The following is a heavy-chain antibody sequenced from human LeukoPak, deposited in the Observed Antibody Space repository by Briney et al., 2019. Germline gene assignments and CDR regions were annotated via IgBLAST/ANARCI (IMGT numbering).Heavy chain of an antibody. V-gene: IGHV3-7*01. CDR3: FRDDGPGT. D-gene: IGHD3-10*01. CDR2: IKEDGTDK. CDR1: GFTFTTYW. Sequence: GGSLRLSCAASGFTFTTYWMSWVRQAPGKGPEWVANIKEDGTDKYYVESVRGRFTISRDNAKNSLYLQMNSLRAEDTADYYCFRDDGPGTWGQGTLVAVSS. J-gene: IGHJ4*02.